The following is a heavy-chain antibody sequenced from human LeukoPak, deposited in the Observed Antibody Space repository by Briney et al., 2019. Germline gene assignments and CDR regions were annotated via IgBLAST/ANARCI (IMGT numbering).Heavy chain of an antibody. J-gene: IGHJ4*02. CDR3: GRVGSYSSGWGYYFDY. CDR2: IYHSGST. CDR1: GGSISSGGYS. V-gene: IGHV4-30-2*01. D-gene: IGHD6-19*01. Sequence: SETLSLTCAVSGGSISSGGYSWSWIRQPPGKGLEWIGYIYHSGSTYYNPSLKSRVTISVDRSKNQFSLKLSSVTAADTAVYYCGRVGSYSSGWGYYFDYWGQGTLVTVSS.